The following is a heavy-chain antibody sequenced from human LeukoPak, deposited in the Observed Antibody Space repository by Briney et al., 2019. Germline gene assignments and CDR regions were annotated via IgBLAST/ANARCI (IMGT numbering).Heavy chain of an antibody. Sequence: PSETLSLTCTVSGGSISSYYWSWIRQPPGRGLEWIGYIYYSGSTNYNPSLKSRVTISVDTSKNQFSLKLSSVTAADTAVYYCARLSRRGGIAAAGPSVGHDYWGQGTLVTVSS. D-gene: IGHD6-13*01. CDR3: ARLSRRGGIAAAGPSVGHDY. CDR2: IYYSGST. J-gene: IGHJ4*02. V-gene: IGHV4-59*08. CDR1: GGSISSYY.